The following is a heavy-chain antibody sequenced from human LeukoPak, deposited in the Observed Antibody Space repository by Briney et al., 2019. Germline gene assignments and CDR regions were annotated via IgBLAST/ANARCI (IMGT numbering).Heavy chain of an antibody. CDR2: IYTSGST. CDR3: ARSMVRGVVGFN. V-gene: IGHV4-61*02. J-gene: IGHJ4*02. Sequence: PSQTLSLTCTVSGGSISSGSYYWSWIRQPAGKGLEWIGRIYTSGSTNYHPSLKSRVTISVDTSKNQFSLKLSSVTAADTAVYYCARSMVRGVVGFNWGQGTLVTVSS. CDR1: GGSISSGSYY. D-gene: IGHD3-10*01.